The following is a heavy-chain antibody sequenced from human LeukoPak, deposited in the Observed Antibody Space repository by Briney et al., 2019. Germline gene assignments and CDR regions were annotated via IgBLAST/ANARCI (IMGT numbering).Heavy chain of an antibody. D-gene: IGHD2-2*01. Sequence: PGGSLGLSFAAPGFPFSSHCMNWGRQAPGKGLEWVSSINSRSSYIYYADSVKGRFTISRDNAKNSLYLQMNSLRAEDTAVYYCAREGCSSTSCYGKEGYYGMDVWGQGTTVTVSS. V-gene: IGHV3-21*01. CDR2: INSRSSYI. CDR1: GFPFSSHC. J-gene: IGHJ6*02. CDR3: AREGCSSTSCYGKEGYYGMDV.